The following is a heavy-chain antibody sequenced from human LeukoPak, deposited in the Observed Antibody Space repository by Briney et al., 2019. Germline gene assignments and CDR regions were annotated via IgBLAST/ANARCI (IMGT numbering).Heavy chain of an antibody. CDR2: IYCSGST. D-gene: IGHD5-18*01. J-gene: IGHJ4*02. V-gene: IGHV4-59*01. Sequence: SETLSLTCTVSGGSISSYYWSWIRQPPGKGLEWIGYIYCSGSTNYNPSLKSRVTISVDTSRNQFSLKLSSVTAADTAVYYCARAIGYSLDYWGQGTLVTVSS. CDR1: GGSISSYY. CDR3: ARAIGYSLDY.